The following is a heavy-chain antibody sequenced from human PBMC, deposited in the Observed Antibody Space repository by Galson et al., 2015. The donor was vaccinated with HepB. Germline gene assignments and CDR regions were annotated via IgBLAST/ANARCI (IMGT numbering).Heavy chain of an antibody. CDR1: GLIFSNSV. CDR3: AREGFSSGHAGIFDC. J-gene: IGHJ4*02. Sequence: SLRLSCAASGLIFSNSVMHWVRQAPGKGLEWVALISAGDGRNTNYADSVRGRFTISRGNSKNKVFLQMNSLRAEDTAVYYCAREGFSSGHAGIFDCWGQGALVTVSS. D-gene: IGHD3-22*01. V-gene: IGHV3-30*04. CDR2: ISAGDGRNT.